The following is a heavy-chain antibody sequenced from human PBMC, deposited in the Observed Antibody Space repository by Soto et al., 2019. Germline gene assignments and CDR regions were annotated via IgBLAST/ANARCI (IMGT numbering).Heavy chain of an antibody. V-gene: IGHV4-34*01. Sequence: LSLTCVVSGGSFSTYYYNWIRQSPGKGLEWIGEINHSGNNNYSPSLKSRVTMSLDTSKNQFSLKLTSVTAADTAVYYCARGGSNDWQVAFDIWGQGTMVTVSS. CDR1: GGSFSTYY. J-gene: IGHJ3*02. CDR3: ARGGSNDWQVAFDI. D-gene: IGHD3-9*01. CDR2: INHSGNN.